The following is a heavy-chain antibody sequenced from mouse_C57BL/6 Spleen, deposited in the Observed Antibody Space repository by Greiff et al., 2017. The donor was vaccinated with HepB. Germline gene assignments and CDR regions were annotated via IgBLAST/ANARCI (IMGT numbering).Heavy chain of an antibody. Sequence: QAQLQQPGAELVKPGASVKLSCKASGYTFTSYWMHWVKQRPGQGLEWIGMIHPNSGSTNYNEKFKSKATLTVDKSSSTAYMQLSSLTSEDSAVYYCAREGDYEFAYWGQGTLVTVSA. CDR2: IHPNSGST. J-gene: IGHJ3*01. CDR1: GYTFTSYW. V-gene: IGHV1-64*01. D-gene: IGHD2-4*01. CDR3: AREGDYEFAY.